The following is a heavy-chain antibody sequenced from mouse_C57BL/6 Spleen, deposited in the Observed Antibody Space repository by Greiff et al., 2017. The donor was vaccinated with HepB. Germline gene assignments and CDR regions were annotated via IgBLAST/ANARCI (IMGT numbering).Heavy chain of an antibody. Sequence: VQLQQSGPELVKPGASVKISCKASGYAFSSSWMNWVKQRPGKGLEWIGRIYPGDGDTNYNGKFKGKATLTADKSSSTAYMQLSSLTSEDSAVYFCARKEVYLDYWGQGTTLTVSS. CDR3: ARKEVYLDY. V-gene: IGHV1-82*01. CDR1: GYAFSSSW. J-gene: IGHJ2*01. CDR2: IYPGDGDT.